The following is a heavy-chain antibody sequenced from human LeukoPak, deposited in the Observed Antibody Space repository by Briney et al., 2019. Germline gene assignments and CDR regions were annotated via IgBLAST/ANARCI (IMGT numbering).Heavy chain of an antibody. CDR3: AREYYDSGSYSGNFDY. J-gene: IGHJ4*02. Sequence: PGGSLRLSCAASGFTFSSYAMSWVRQAPGKGLEWVSAISGSGGSTYYADSVKGRFTISRDNSKNTLYLQMNSLRVEDAAVYYCAREYYDSGSYSGNFDYWGQGTQVTVSS. D-gene: IGHD3-10*01. CDR2: ISGSGGST. V-gene: IGHV3-23*01. CDR1: GFTFSSYA.